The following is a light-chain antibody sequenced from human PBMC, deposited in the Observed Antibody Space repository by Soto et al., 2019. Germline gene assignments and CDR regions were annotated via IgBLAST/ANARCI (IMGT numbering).Light chain of an antibody. CDR2: DVS. J-gene: IGLJ2*01. Sequence: SVVTQPRSMSGSPGQSVSISCPGTSSDVGGYNYVSWYQQHPGKAPKLMIYDVSKRPSGVPDRFSGSKSGNTASLTISGLQAEDEADYYCCSYAGSYTLVFGGGTQRTV. V-gene: IGLV2-11*01. CDR3: CSYAGSYTLV. CDR1: SSDVGGYNY.